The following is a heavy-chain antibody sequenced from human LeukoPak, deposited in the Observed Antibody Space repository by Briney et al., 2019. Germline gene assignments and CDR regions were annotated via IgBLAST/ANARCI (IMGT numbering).Heavy chain of an antibody. Sequence: HPGGSLRLSCAASGFTFSSYAMSWVRQAPGKGLEWVSAISGSGGSTYYADSVKGRFTISRDNSKNTLYLQMNSLRADDTAVYYCAREKVRQSGMDVWGQGTTVTVSS. CDR2: ISGSGGST. J-gene: IGHJ6*02. CDR3: AREKVRQSGMDV. V-gene: IGHV3-23*01. D-gene: IGHD2-2*01. CDR1: GFTFSSYA.